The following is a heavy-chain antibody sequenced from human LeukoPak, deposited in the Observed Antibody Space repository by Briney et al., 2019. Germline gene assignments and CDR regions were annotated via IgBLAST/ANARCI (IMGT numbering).Heavy chain of an antibody. Sequence: GGSLRLSCAASEFTFSSYSMNWVRQAPGKGLEWVSYISSSSTIYYADSVKGRFTISRDNAKNSVFVQMNGLRVEDTAVYYCVRAGGSSWSDFWGQGTLVTVSS. J-gene: IGHJ4*02. CDR3: VRAGGSSWSDF. CDR2: ISSSSTI. CDR1: EFTFSSYS. D-gene: IGHD6-13*01. V-gene: IGHV3-48*04.